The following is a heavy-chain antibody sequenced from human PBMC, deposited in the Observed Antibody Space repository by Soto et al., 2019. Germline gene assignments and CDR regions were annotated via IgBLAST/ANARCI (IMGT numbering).Heavy chain of an antibody. J-gene: IGHJ4*02. CDR1: GFTFSSYE. D-gene: IGHD1-26*01. CDR3: ARVVGATQMDFDY. Sequence: EVQLVESGGGLVQPGGSLRLSCAASGFTFSSYEMNWVRQAPGKGLEWVANIKQDGSEKYYVDSVRGRFTMSRDNAKNSLYLQMNSLRAEDTAVYYCARVVGATQMDFDYWGQGTLVTVSS. CDR2: IKQDGSEK. V-gene: IGHV3-7*01.